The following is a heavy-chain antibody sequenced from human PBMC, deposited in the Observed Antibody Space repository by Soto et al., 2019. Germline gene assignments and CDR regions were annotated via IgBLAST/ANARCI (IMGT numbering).Heavy chain of an antibody. CDR2: INQDGCEA. CDR3: AKALRPSLNFFYYMDV. Sequence: PGGSLRLSCAASGFPLSSYWMSWVRQAPGKGLEWVANINQDGCEAYYVDSVKGRFTISRDNAKNTLFLQMNSLRADDTGVYYCAKALRPSLNFFYYMDVWGRGTSVTVSS. D-gene: IGHD2-2*01. J-gene: IGHJ6*03. CDR1: GFPLSSYW. V-gene: IGHV3-7*05.